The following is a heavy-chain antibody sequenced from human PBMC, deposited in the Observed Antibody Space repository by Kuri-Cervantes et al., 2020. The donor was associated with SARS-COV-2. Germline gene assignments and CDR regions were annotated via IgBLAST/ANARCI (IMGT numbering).Heavy chain of an antibody. Sequence: SQTLSLTCAVYGGSFSGYYWSWIRQPPGRGLEGIGEISHSGSTNYNPSLKGRVTISVDTSKNQFSLKLSSVTAADTAVYYCARPREYQLLYMDVWGKGTTVTVSS. J-gene: IGHJ6*03. D-gene: IGHD2-2*01. V-gene: IGHV4-34*01. CDR3: ARPREYQLLYMDV. CDR2: ISHSGST. CDR1: GGSFSGYY.